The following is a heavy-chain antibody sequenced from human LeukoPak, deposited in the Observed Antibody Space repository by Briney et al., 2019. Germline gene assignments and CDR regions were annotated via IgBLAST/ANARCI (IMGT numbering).Heavy chain of an antibody. CDR2: ISGSGGST. J-gene: IGHJ4*02. CDR1: GFTFSSYG. D-gene: IGHD2-15*01. V-gene: IGHV3-23*01. Sequence: GGSLRLSCAASGFTFSSYGMSWVRQAPGKGLEWVSAISGSGGSTYYADSVKGRFTISRDNSKNTLYLQMNSLRAEDTAVYYCAKARIGYCSGGSCGDGFDYWGQGTLVTISS. CDR3: AKARIGYCSGGSCGDGFDY.